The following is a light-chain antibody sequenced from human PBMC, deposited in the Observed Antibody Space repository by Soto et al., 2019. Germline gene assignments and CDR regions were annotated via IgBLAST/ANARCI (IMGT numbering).Light chain of an antibody. Sequence: TRSQVPVWLLPWQRGTVSGRASQSFRGLLAWYQQKPGQAPRLLIYDAYIRATGIPPRFSGSGSGTAFTTTISSLEPEDSAVYYCQPRQVCPITFSQGTRLEIK. CDR1: QSFRGL. J-gene: IGKJ5*01. CDR2: DAY. CDR3: QPRQVCPIT. V-gene: IGKV3-11*01.